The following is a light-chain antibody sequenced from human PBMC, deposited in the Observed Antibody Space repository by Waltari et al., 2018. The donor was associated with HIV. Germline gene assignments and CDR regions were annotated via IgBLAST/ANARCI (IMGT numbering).Light chain of an antibody. CDR3: QQYTYWPLT. V-gene: IGKV3-15*01. CDR2: GDS. J-gene: IGKJ4*01. CDR1: QSVTSH. Sequence: EILMTQSPATLSVSPGDRATLSCRAIQSVTSHLAWFQQKVGQAPRLLIYGDSTRATGIPARFSGSGSGTEFTLTISSLQSEDFAVYYCQQYTYWPLTFGGGTKVEIK.